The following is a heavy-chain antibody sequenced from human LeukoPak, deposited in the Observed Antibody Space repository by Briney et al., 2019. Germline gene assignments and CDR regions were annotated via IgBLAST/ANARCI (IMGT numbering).Heavy chain of an antibody. D-gene: IGHD1-26*01. J-gene: IGHJ4*02. Sequence: GESLKISCRASGYSFPMYWIGWVHQMPGRGLEWMGIIYPGDSDTSYGPAFQGQVTLSVDESINSVYLQWSSLQASDTAIYYCARQDSGSYFQYSDYWGQGTQVTVSS. V-gene: IGHV5-51*07. CDR3: ARQDSGSYFQYSDY. CDR2: IYPGDSDT. CDR1: GYSFPMYW.